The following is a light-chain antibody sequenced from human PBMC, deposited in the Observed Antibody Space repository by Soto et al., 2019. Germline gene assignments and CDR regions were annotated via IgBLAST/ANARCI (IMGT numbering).Light chain of an antibody. CDR1: QSVSTW. V-gene: IGKV1-5*03. CDR3: QQYHSYPS. Sequence: DIQMTQSPSTLSASAGDRVSITCRASQSVSTWLAWYQQKPGKAPKLLIYKASSLESGVPSRFSGSGSGTEFTRTISSLQPDDFATYYCQQYHSYPSFGGGTKVEIK. J-gene: IGKJ4*01. CDR2: KAS.